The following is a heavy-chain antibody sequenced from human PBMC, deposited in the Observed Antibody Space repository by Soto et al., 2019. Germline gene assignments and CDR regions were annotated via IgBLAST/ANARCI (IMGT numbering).Heavy chain of an antibody. CDR3: ARDRIAVAQRGDYNWFDP. D-gene: IGHD6-19*01. J-gene: IGHJ5*02. CDR2: IYYSGST. CDR1: GGSISSYY. V-gene: IGHV4-59*01. Sequence: SETLSLTCTVSGGSISSYYWSWIRQPPGKGLEWIGYIYYSGSTNYNPSLKSRVTISVDTSKNQFSLKLSSVTAADTAVYYCARDRIAVAQRGDYNWFDPWGQGTLVTVSS.